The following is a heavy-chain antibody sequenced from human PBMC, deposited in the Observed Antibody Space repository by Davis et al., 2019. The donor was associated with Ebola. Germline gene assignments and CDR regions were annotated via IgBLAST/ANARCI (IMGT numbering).Heavy chain of an antibody. D-gene: IGHD2-15*01. CDR1: GYTFTSYG. J-gene: IGHJ6*04. Sequence: ASVKVSCKASGYTFTSYGISCVRQAPGQGLEWMGIINPSGGSTSYAQKFQGRVTMTRDTSTSTVYMELSSLRSEDTAVYYCARERLVVVVAAGLDYYYYGMDVWGKGTTVTVSS. CDR2: INPSGGST. V-gene: IGHV1-46*01. CDR3: ARERLVVVVAAGLDYYYYGMDV.